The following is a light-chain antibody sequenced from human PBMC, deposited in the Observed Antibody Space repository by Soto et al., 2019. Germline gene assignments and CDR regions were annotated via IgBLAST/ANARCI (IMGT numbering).Light chain of an antibody. V-gene: IGKV1-8*01. CDR1: QGISSY. Sequence: AIRMTQSPSSLSASTGDRVTITCRASQGISSYLAWYQQKPGKAPKLLIYAASTLQSGVPSRFRGSGSGTDFTLTISCLQSEDFATYYCQQYYSYPPLTFVGGTKVEIK. J-gene: IGKJ4*01. CDR2: AAS. CDR3: QQYYSYPPLT.